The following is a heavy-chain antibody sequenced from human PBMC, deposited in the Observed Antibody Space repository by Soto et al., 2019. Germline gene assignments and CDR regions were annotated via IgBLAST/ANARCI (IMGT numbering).Heavy chain of an antibody. CDR1: GFSFSNAW. CDR3: TTDPPAGSRAIDY. D-gene: IGHD3-10*01. CDR2: IKRQTEGGTT. V-gene: IGHV3-15*07. J-gene: IGHJ4*02. Sequence: EVQLVESGGGLVKPGGSLRLSCVGSGFSFSNAWMNWVRQAPGKGLEWVGRIKRQTEGGTTDYPAPVKGRFIISRDDSENTLYLQKNSLKTEDTAVYYCTTDPPAGSRAIDYWGQGTLVTVSS.